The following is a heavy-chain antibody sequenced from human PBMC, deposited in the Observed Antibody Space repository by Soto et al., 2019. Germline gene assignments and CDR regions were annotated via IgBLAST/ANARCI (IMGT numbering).Heavy chain of an antibody. V-gene: IGHV1-18*01. CDR1: GYTLTSYG. CDR2: ISAYNGNT. J-gene: IGHJ3*02. D-gene: IGHD3-9*01. CDR3: ARDGGYFDWSDAFDI. Sequence: QVQLVQSGAEVKKPGASVKVSCKASGYTLTSYGISWVRQAPGQGLEWMGWISAYNGNTNYAQKLQGRVTMTTDTSTSTACMELRSLRSDDTAVYYCARDGGYFDWSDAFDIWGQGTMVTVSS.